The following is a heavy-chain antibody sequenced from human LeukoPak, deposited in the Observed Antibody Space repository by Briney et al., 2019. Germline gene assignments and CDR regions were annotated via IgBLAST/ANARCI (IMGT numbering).Heavy chain of an antibody. Sequence: GGSLRLSCVASGFTFSSNGMHWVRQAPGKGLEWVTFIQYDGSKKYYADSVKGRFTISRDNSKNTLYLEMNSLRAEDTAVYYCARALEYYYDSSGYYDWGQGTLVTVSS. D-gene: IGHD3-22*01. CDR3: ARALEYYYDSSGYYD. V-gene: IGHV3-30*02. J-gene: IGHJ4*02. CDR1: GFTFSSNG. CDR2: IQYDGSKK.